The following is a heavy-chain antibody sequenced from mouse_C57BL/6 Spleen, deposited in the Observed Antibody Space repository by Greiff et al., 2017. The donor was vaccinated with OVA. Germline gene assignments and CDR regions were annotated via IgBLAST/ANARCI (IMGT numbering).Heavy chain of an antibody. CDR2: ISDGGSYT. CDR3: ARDGRAMDY. D-gene: IGHD4-1*01. CDR1: GFTFSSYA. Sequence: EVKLVESGGGLVKPGGSLKLSCAASGFTFSSYAMSWVRQTPEKRLEWVATISDGGSYTYSPDNVKGRFTISRDNAKNNLYLQMSHLKSEDAAMYYCARDGRAMDYWGQGTSVTVSS. V-gene: IGHV5-4*01. J-gene: IGHJ4*01.